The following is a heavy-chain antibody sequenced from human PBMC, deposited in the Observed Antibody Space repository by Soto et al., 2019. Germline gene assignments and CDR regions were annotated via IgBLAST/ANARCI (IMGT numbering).Heavy chain of an antibody. CDR2: ISGSGST. Sequence: PVESLKISCAASGFTFIDYGMSCFLQSPGKVLEWVSAISGSGSTFYADSVKGRFTISRDNSKNTLFLQMNSLRAQDTAVYYCAKDYLRWAQPWGQGTLVTVSS. J-gene: IGHJ5*02. CDR1: GFTFIDYG. D-gene: IGHD1-26*01. V-gene: IGHV3-23*01. CDR3: AKDYLRWAQP.